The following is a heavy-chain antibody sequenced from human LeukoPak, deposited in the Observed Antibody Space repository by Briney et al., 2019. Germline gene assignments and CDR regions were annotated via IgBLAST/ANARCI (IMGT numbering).Heavy chain of an antibody. CDR1: GGSISSYY. CDR2: IYYSGST. V-gene: IGHV4-59*01. Sequence: SETLSLTCTVSGGSISSYYWSWIRQPPGKGLEWIGYIYYSGSTNYNPSLESRVTISVDTSKNQFSLKLSSVTAADTAVYYCARDNDFWSGYYRRRTNWYFDLWGRGTLVTVSS. J-gene: IGHJ2*01. D-gene: IGHD3-3*01. CDR3: ARDNDFWSGYYRRRTNWYFDL.